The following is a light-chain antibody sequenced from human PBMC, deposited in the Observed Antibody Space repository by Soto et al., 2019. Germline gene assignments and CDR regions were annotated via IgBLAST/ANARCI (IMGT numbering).Light chain of an antibody. CDR2: GAS. V-gene: IGKV3-15*01. J-gene: IGKJ1*01. Sequence: EIVMTQSPATLSVSPGERATLSCRASQSVDNNLAWYQQKPGQAPRLLIFGASSRATGIPTRFSGSGSGTDFALTISSLQSEDFAVYYCQQYKKWPPWTFGQGTKVEVK. CDR1: QSVDNN. CDR3: QQYKKWPPWT.